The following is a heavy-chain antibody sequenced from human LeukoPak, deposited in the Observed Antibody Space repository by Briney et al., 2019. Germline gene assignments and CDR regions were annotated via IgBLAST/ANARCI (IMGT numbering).Heavy chain of an antibody. J-gene: IGHJ4*02. Sequence: GGSLRLSCAASGFTFSSYAMHWVRQAPGKGLEWGAVISYDGSNKYYADSVKVRFTISRDNSKNTLYLQMNSLRAEDTAVYYCARDRPYYYDSSGPSDYWGQGTLVTVSS. V-gene: IGHV3-30-3*01. CDR1: GFTFSSYA. CDR2: ISYDGSNK. D-gene: IGHD3-22*01. CDR3: ARDRPYYYDSSGPSDY.